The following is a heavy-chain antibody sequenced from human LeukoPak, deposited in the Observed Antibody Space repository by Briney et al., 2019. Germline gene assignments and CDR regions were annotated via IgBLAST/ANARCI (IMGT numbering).Heavy chain of an antibody. J-gene: IGHJ3*01. V-gene: IGHV3-7*03. Sequence: GGSLRLSCAVSGFTFSGFWTSWSRQAPGKGLEWVASINSDGSEGYYADVVKGRFTISRDNAKNSLYLQINSLRAEDTAVYYCARSSYSSSSSVWGQGTMVTVSS. D-gene: IGHD6-6*01. CDR1: GFTFSGFW. CDR3: ARSSYSSSSSV. CDR2: INSDGSEG.